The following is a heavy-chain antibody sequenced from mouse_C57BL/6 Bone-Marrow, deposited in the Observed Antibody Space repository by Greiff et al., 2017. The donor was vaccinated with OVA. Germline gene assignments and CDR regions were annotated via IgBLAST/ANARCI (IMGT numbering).Heavy chain of an antibody. CDR3: TRGTGTRWYFDV. J-gene: IGHJ1*03. D-gene: IGHD4-1*01. CDR1: GFTFSSYA. Sequence: EVKLMESGEGLVKPGGSLKLSCAASGFTFSSYAMSWVRQTPEKRLEWVAYISSGGDYIYYADTVKGRFTISRDNARNTLYLQMSSLKSEDTAMYYCTRGTGTRWYFDVWGTGTTVTVSS. V-gene: IGHV5-9-1*02. CDR2: ISSGGDYI.